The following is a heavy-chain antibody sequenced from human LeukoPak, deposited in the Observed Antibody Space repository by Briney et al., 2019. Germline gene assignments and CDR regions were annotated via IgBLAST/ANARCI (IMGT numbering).Heavy chain of an antibody. V-gene: IGHV4-39*01. D-gene: IGHD5-18*01. CDR1: GVSISSSSYY. Sequence: PSETLSLTCTVSGVSISSSSYYWGWLRQPPGKGLEWIGSIYYSGSTYYNPSLKSRVTISVDTSKNQFSLKLSSVTAADTAVYYCARRGIQLWLRGGYFDYWGQGTLVTVSS. J-gene: IGHJ4*02. CDR2: IYYSGST. CDR3: ARRGIQLWLRGGYFDY.